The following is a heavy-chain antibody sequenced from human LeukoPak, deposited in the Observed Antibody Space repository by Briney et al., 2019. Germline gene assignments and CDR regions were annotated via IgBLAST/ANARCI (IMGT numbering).Heavy chain of an antibody. J-gene: IGHJ3*02. V-gene: IGHV4-61*02. D-gene: IGHD6-13*01. Sequence: SETLSLTCTVSGGSISSGSYYWSWIRQPAGKGLEWIGRIYTSGSTNYNPSLKSRVTISVDTSKSQLSLKLSSVTAADTAVYYCASLYSSSSTQAFDIWGQGTMVTVSS. CDR1: GGSISSGSYY. CDR2: IYTSGST. CDR3: ASLYSSSSTQAFDI.